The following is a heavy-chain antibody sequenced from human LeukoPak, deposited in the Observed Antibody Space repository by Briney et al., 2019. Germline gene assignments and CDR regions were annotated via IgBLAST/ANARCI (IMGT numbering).Heavy chain of an antibody. V-gene: IGHV4-59*01. CDR1: GGSISSYY. J-gene: IGHJ4*02. CDR3: ARGGGELFDY. CDR2: IYYSGST. Sequence: PSETLSLTCTVSGGSISSYYWSWIRQPPGKGLEWIGYIYYSGSTNYNPSLKSQVTISVDTSKNQFSLKLSSVTAADTAVYYCARGGGELFDYWGQGTLVTVSS. D-gene: IGHD1-26*01.